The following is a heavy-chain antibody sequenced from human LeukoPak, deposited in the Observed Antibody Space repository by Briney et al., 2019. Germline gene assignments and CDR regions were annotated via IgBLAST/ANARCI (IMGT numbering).Heavy chain of an antibody. CDR1: GFTLSSYA. CDR3: VKFRGIQHYNYHMDV. V-gene: IGHV3-23*01. D-gene: IGHD3-10*01. CDR2: LTGSGGNT. J-gene: IGHJ6*03. Sequence: GGSLRLSCVASGFTLSSYAMSWVRQAPGKGLEWVSGLTGSGGNTYYADSVKGRFTISRDNSKNTLHLQMNSLRAEDAAVYYCVKFRGIQHYNYHMDVWGKGTTVTVSS.